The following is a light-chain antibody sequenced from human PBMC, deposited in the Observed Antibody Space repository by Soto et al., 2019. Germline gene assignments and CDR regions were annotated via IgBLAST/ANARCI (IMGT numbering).Light chain of an antibody. Sequence: EIVLTQSPGTLPLSPGERATLSCRASQSVSSNYLVWYQQKPGQAPRPLIYGASSRATGIPDRFSGSGSGTDFTLTISRLEPEDFAVYYCQQYANSPFTFGQRTKLEIK. J-gene: IGKJ2*01. CDR3: QQYANSPFT. CDR2: GAS. CDR1: QSVSSNY. V-gene: IGKV3-20*01.